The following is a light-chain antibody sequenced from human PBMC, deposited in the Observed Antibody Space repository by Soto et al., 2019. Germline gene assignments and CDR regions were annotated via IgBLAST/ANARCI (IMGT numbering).Light chain of an antibody. CDR3: QQYGTSPRYT. V-gene: IGKV3-20*01. CDR1: QSVSGRY. CDR2: NAS. Sequence: EIVLTQSPGTLSLSPGERATLSCRASQSVSGRYLAWYQQKPGQAPRLLIYNASSRATGIPDRFSGSGSGTDFTLTISRLEPEDFAVYYCQQYGTSPRYTFVQGTKLEIK. J-gene: IGKJ2*01.